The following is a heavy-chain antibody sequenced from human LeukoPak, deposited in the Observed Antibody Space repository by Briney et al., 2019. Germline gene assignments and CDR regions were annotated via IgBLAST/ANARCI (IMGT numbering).Heavy chain of an antibody. J-gene: IGHJ4*02. Sequence: ASVKVSCKASGYTFTSYGISWVRQAPGQGLEWMGWISAYNGNTNSAQKLQGRVTMTTDTSTSTAYMELRSLRSDDTAVYYCARIAVAGTKTYYFDYWGQGTLVTVSS. D-gene: IGHD6-19*01. CDR2: ISAYNGNT. CDR1: GYTFTSYG. CDR3: ARIAVAGTKTYYFDY. V-gene: IGHV1-18*04.